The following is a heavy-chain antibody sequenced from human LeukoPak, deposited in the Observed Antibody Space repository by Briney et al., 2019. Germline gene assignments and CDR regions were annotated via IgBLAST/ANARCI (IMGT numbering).Heavy chain of an antibody. Sequence: PGGSLRLSCPPSGFTFSSYSMNWVRQAPGKGLEWISYISSASNTIYYADSVKGRFTISRDNAKNSVYLQMNSLRAEDTAMYYCARDGWFGDYNWFDPWGQGTLVTVSS. CDR1: GFTFSSYS. CDR2: ISSASNTI. V-gene: IGHV3-48*01. D-gene: IGHD3-10*01. CDR3: ARDGWFGDYNWFDP. J-gene: IGHJ5*02.